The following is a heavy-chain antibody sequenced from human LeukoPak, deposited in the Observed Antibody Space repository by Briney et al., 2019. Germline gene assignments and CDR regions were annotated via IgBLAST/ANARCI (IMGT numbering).Heavy chain of an antibody. Sequence: GASVKVSCKASGYTFTSYDINWVRQATGQGLEWMGWISAYNGNTNYAQKLQGRVTMTTDTSTSTAYMELRSLRSDDTAVYYCARDIPMIVVVRNAFDIWGQGTMVTVSS. V-gene: IGHV1-18*01. CDR2: ISAYNGNT. CDR3: ARDIPMIVVVRNAFDI. CDR1: GYTFTSYD. D-gene: IGHD3-22*01. J-gene: IGHJ3*02.